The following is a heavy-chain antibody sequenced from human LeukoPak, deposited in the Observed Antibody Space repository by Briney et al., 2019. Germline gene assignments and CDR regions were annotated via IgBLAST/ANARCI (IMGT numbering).Heavy chain of an antibody. D-gene: IGHD1-26*01. J-gene: IGHJ4*02. CDR1: GYTFTSYD. V-gene: IGHV1-8*01. CDR2: MNPNTGNT. CDR3: ARVFGGSYAYYFDY. Sequence: GASVKVSCKASGYTFTSYDINWVRQATGQGLEWMGWMNPNTGNTGYAQKFQGRVTMTRNTSISTAYMELSSLRSEDTAVYYCARVFGGSYAYYFDYWGQGTLVTVSS.